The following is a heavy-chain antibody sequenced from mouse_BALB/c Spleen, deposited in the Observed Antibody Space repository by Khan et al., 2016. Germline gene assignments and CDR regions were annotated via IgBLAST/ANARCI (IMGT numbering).Heavy chain of an antibody. V-gene: IGHV14-3*02. Sequence: VQLKQSGAELVKPGASVKLSCTASGFNIKDTYMHWVKQRPEQGLEWIGRIDPANGNTKYDPKFQGKATITADTSSNTAYLQLSSLTSEDTAVYYCAHYYGSSYAMDYWGQGTSVTVSS. CDR3: AHYYGSSYAMDY. CDR2: IDPANGNT. CDR1: GFNIKDTY. D-gene: IGHD1-1*01. J-gene: IGHJ4*01.